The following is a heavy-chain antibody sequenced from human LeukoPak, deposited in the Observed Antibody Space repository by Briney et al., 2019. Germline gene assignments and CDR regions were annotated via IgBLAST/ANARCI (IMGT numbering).Heavy chain of an antibody. V-gene: IGHV4-34*01. CDR3: ARGLGDCSSTSCYFNWFDP. D-gene: IGHD2-2*01. Sequence: PSETLSLTCAVYGGSFSGYYWSWIRQPPGKGLEWIGEINHSGSTNYNPSLKSRVTISVDTSKNQFSLKLSSVTAADTAVYYCARGLGDCSSTSCYFNWFDPWGQGTLVTVSS. CDR2: INHSGST. CDR1: GGSFSGYY. J-gene: IGHJ5*02.